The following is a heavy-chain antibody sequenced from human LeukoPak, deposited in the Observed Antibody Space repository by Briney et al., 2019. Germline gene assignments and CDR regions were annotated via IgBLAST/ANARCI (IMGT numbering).Heavy chain of an antibody. J-gene: IGHJ4*02. CDR3: TTGFFMS. CDR2: ISFDSTSR. V-gene: IGHV3-30*04. Sequence: GSSLRLSCAASGFFFSDYVMHWVRQAPGKGLEWVAVISFDSTSRYYADSVKGRFTISRDNAKNSLYLQMNSLKTEDTAVYYCTTGFFMSWGQGTLVTVSS. CDR1: GFFFSDYV. D-gene: IGHD3-16*01.